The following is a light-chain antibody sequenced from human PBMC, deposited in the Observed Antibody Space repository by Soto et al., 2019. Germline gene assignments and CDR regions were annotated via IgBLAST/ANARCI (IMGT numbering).Light chain of an antibody. V-gene: IGLV2-23*03. Sequence: QSALTQPASVSGSPGQSITISCTGTSSDVGSYNLVSWYQQHPGKAPNLMIYEGSKRPSGVSNRFSGSKSGNTASLTISGLQAEDAADYYCCSYAGSSTFAYVFGTGTKLTVL. CDR1: SSDVGSYNL. J-gene: IGLJ1*01. CDR2: EGS. CDR3: CSYAGSSTFAYV.